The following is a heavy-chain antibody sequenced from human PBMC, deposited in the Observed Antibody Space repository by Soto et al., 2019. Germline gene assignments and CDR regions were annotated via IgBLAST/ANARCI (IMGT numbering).Heavy chain of an antibody. CDR2: INHSGST. CDR3: ARGRGSIAAKSGY. Sequence: SETLSLTCAAYGGSFSGYYWSWIRQPPGKGLEWIGEINHSGSTNYNPSLKSRVTISVDTSKNQCSLKLSSVTAADTALYYCARGRGSIAAKSGYWGQGTLVTVSS. D-gene: IGHD6-13*01. V-gene: IGHV4-34*01. CDR1: GGSFSGYY. J-gene: IGHJ4*02.